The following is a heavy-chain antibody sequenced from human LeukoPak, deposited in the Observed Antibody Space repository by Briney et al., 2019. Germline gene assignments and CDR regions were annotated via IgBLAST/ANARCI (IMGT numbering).Heavy chain of an antibody. Sequence: SVKVSCKASGGTFSSYAISWVRQAPGQGLEWMGRIIPILGIANYAQKFQGRVTITADKSTSTAYMELSSPRSEDTAVYYCARAEGPYSGSYLDYWGQGTLVTVSS. CDR2: IIPILGIA. CDR3: ARAEGPYSGSYLDY. J-gene: IGHJ4*02. V-gene: IGHV1-69*04. D-gene: IGHD1-26*01. CDR1: GGTFSSYA.